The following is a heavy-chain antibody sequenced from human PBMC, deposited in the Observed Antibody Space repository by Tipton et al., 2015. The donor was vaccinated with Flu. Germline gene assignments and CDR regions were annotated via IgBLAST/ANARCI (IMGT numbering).Heavy chain of an antibody. Sequence: SLRLSCTASGFTFGDYAMSWVRQAPGKGLEWVGFIRSKVYGGTTEYAASVKGRFTISRDDSKSIAYLQMNSLKTEDTAVYYCTRVLSGYPRYYFDYWGQGTLVTVSS. CDR2: IRSKVYGGTT. CDR1: GFTFGDYA. D-gene: IGHD5-12*01. V-gene: IGHV3-49*04. J-gene: IGHJ4*02. CDR3: TRVLSGYPRYYFDY.